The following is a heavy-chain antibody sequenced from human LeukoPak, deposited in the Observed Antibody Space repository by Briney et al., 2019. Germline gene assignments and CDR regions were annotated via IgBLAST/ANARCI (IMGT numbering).Heavy chain of an antibody. CDR1: GGPISSSHW. Sequence: PSETLSLTCAVSGGPISSSHWWSWVRQPPGRGLEWVGEIYHSGSTNYNPSLKSRVTISVDKSENQFSLEVSYVTAADTAVYFCARKEWGSSRPFDCWGQGTLVTVSS. V-gene: IGHV4-4*02. D-gene: IGHD6-13*01. CDR3: ARKEWGSSRPFDC. J-gene: IGHJ4*02. CDR2: IYHSGST.